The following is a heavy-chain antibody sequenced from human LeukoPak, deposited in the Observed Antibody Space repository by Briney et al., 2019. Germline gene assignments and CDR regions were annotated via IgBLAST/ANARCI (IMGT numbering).Heavy chain of an antibody. CDR1: GYTFTSYD. V-gene: IGHV1-8*01. CDR2: MNPNSGNT. Sequence: ASVKVSCKASGYTFTSYDINWVRQATGQGLEWVGWMNPNSGNTGYAQKFQGRVTMIRNTSISTAYMELSSLRSEDTAVYYCARGRRQWLGDFDYWGQGTLVTVSS. D-gene: IGHD6-19*01. CDR3: ARGRRQWLGDFDY. J-gene: IGHJ4*02.